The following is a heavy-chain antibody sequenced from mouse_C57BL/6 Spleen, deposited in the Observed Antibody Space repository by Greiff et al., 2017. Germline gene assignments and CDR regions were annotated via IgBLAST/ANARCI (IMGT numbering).Heavy chain of an antibody. CDR3: ARGGSPYAMDY. Sequence: VQLQQSGPVLVKPGASVKMSCKASGYTFTDYYMNWVKQSHGKSLEWIGVINPCNGGTSYNQKFKGKATLTVDKSSSTAYMELNSLTSEDSAVYYCARGGSPYAMDYWGQGTSVTVSS. V-gene: IGHV1-19*01. CDR2: INPCNGGT. CDR1: GYTFTDYY. D-gene: IGHD1-1*01. J-gene: IGHJ4*01.